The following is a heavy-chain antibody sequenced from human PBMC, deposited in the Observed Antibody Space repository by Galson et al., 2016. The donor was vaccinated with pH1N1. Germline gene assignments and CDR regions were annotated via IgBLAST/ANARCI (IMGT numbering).Heavy chain of an antibody. D-gene: IGHD2-21*01. CDR2: IDWDDDK. J-gene: IGHJ4*02. V-gene: IGHV2-70*13. Sequence: PALVKPTQTLTLTCTFSGFSLSTSGMCVSWIRQPPGKALEWLALIDWDDDKYYSTSLKTRLTISKDTSKNQVVLTMTNMDPVDTATYYCVHSTRILGYCGGAPCYFYYFETWGQGTLVTVSP. CDR1: GFSLSTSGMC. CDR3: VHSTRILGYCGGAPCYFYYFET.